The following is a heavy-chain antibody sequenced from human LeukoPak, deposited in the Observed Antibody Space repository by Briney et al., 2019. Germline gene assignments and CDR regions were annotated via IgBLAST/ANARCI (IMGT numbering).Heavy chain of an antibody. Sequence: TGGSLRLSCAASGFTFSSYAMSWVRRAPGKGLEGVSGISGSAGGIYHAASVKGRFNISRDNSKDTLYLQMNSLSAEDTAVYYCGKLATAVVTSRFDSWGQGTLVTVSS. V-gene: IGHV3-23*01. CDR3: GKLATAVVTSRFDS. D-gene: IGHD5-18*01. J-gene: IGHJ4*01. CDR2: ISGSAGGI. CDR1: GFTFSSYA.